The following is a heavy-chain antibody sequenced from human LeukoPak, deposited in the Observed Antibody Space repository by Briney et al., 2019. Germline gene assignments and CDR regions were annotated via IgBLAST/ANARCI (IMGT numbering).Heavy chain of an antibody. Sequence: PGGSLRLSCAASGFTFCSYEMSWVRQAPGKGLEWVSHISSSGNTIYYADSVKGRFTISRDNAKNSLYLQMNSLRAEDTAVYYCARSVIAAAGSDYWGQGTLVTVSS. J-gene: IGHJ4*02. CDR2: ISSSGNTI. D-gene: IGHD6-13*01. V-gene: IGHV3-48*03. CDR1: GFTFCSYE. CDR3: ARSVIAAAGSDY.